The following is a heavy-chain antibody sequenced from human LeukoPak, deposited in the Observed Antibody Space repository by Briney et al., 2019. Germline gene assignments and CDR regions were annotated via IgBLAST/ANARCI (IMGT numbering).Heavy chain of an antibody. CDR2: INHSGST. CDR3: ARRGDWSDY. V-gene: IGHV4-34*01. Sequence: SETLSLTCAVYGVSFSGYYWSWIRQPPGKGLEWIGEINHSGSTNYNPSLKSRVTISVDTSKNQFSLKLSSVTAADTAVYYCARRGDWSDYWGQGNLVTVSS. CDR1: GVSFSGYY. D-gene: IGHD1-1*01. J-gene: IGHJ4*02.